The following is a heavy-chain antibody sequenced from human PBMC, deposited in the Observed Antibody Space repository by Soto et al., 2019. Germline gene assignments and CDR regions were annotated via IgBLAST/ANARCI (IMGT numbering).Heavy chain of an antibody. J-gene: IGHJ4*02. V-gene: IGHV3-48*03. CDR3: VIVRLRGNTIFGHRTGGGEDY. CDR1: GFTFSSYE. CDR2: ISSSGSTI. D-gene: IGHD3-3*01. Sequence: PGGALRLSCAASGFTFSSYEMNWVRQAPGKGLEWVSYISSSGSTIYYADSVKGRFTISRDNAKNSLYLQMNSLRAEDTAVYYCVIVRLRGNTIFGHRTGGGEDYWGPGTLVTVSS.